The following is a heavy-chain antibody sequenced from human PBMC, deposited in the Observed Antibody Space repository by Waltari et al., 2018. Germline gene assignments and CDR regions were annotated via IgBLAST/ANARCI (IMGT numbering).Heavy chain of an antibody. Sequence: QLQLQESGPGLVKPSETLSLTCTVSGGSISSSSYYWGWIRQPPGKGLEWIGSIYYSGSTYYNPSLKSRVTISVDTSKNQFSLKLSSVTAADTAVYYCARGPQPGRHYYYYMDVWGKGTTVTISS. V-gene: IGHV4-39*07. CDR2: IYYSGST. CDR1: GGSISSSSYY. J-gene: IGHJ6*03. CDR3: ARGPQPGRHYYYYMDV.